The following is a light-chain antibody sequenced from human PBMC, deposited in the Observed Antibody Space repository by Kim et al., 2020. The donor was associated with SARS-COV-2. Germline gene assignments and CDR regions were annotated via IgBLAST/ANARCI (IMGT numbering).Light chain of an antibody. CDR1: QGLGYNDGETY. J-gene: IGKJ2*01. Sequence: RSAIISVRSGQGLGYNDGETYLDWFHQRPGQYPRRLIFMVSNRAAGGPDRFRGSGSGTDFTLKNSRVGAEDVGIYYCMKGIHWPHTFGQETKLEI. CDR2: MVS. CDR3: MKGIHWPHT. V-gene: IGKV2-30*01.